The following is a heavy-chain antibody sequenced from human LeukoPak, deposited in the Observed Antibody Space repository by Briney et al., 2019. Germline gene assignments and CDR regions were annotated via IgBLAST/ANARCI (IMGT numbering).Heavy chain of an antibody. D-gene: IGHD2-21*01. CDR2: ISNSAYTI. V-gene: IGHV3-48*03. J-gene: IGHJ1*01. CDR1: GFALSNFE. CDR3: AREADCGTLSCSRGDLDL. Sequence: GGSLTLSCAASGFALSNFEMNWVRQAPGKGLEWISYISNSAYTIHYADSVKGRFTISRDNAKNSLYLQINSLRAEDTAVYYCAREADCGTLSCSRGDLDLWGQGTLVAVSS.